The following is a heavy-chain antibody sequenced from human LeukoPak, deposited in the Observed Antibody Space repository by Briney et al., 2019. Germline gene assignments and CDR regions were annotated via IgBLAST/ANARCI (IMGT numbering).Heavy chain of an antibody. J-gene: IGHJ6*02. V-gene: IGHV3-53*04. CDR3: ARARGYCSSTSCHPDGMDV. CDR1: GFTVSSNY. Sequence: PGGSLRLSCAASGFTVSSNYMSWVRQAPGKGLEWVSVIYSGGSTYYADSVKGRFTISRHNSENTLYLQMNSLRAEDTAVYYCARARGYCSSTSCHPDGMDVWGQGTTVTVSS. D-gene: IGHD2-2*01. CDR2: IYSGGST.